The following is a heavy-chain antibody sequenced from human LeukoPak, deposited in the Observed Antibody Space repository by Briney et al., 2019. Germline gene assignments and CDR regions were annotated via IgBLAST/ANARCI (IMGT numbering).Heavy chain of an antibody. CDR2: ISSSSSYI. CDR1: GFTFSSYS. V-gene: IGHV3-21*01. Sequence: PGGSLRLSCAASGFTFSSYSMNWVRQAPGKGLEWVSSISSSSSYIYYADSVKGRFTISRDNAKNSLYLQMNSLRAEDTAVYYCARDRGMGTAMVRYSGYYMNVWGKGTTVTISS. CDR3: ARDRGMGTAMVRYSGYYMNV. D-gene: IGHD5-18*01. J-gene: IGHJ6*03.